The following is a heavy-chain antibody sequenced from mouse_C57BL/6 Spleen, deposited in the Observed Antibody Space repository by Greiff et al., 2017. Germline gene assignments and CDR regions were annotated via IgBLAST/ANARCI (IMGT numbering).Heavy chain of an antibody. D-gene: IGHD4-1*01. CDR3: ARYMLGYFDY. Sequence: EVNLVESGGGLVQPGGSLSLSCAASGFTFTDYYMSWVRQPPGKALEWLGFIRNKANGYTTEYSASVKGRFTISRDNSQSILYLQMNALRAEDSATYYCARYMLGYFDYWGQGTTLTVSS. J-gene: IGHJ2*01. V-gene: IGHV7-3*01. CDR2: IRNKANGYTT. CDR1: GFTFTDYY.